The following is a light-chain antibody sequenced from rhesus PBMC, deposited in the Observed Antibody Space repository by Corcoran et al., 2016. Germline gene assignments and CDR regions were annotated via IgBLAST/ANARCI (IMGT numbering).Light chain of an antibody. J-gene: IGKJ1*01. CDR1: QSVSSS. Sequence: EIVMTQSPATLSLSPGERATLSCRASQSVSSSLAWYQQKPGQAPRLLIYGASSRATGIPDRFSGSGSGTEFTLTISGLEPEDFAVYYCQQYSNWPRTFGQGTKVEIK. V-gene: IGKV3-42*03. CDR2: GAS. CDR3: QQYSNWPRT.